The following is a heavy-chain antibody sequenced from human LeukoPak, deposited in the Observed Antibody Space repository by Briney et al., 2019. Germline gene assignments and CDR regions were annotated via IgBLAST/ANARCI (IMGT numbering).Heavy chain of an antibody. Sequence: GESLKISCKGSGYSFTNYWIGWVRQMPGKGLERMGIIYPDDSDTRYSPSFQGQVTISADKSISTAYLQWSSLNASDTAMYYCARLEEWLAYSSVAFWGQGTLVTVSS. CDR2: IYPDDSDT. CDR3: ARLEEWLAYSSVAF. J-gene: IGHJ4*02. CDR1: GYSFTNYW. D-gene: IGHD6-19*01. V-gene: IGHV5-51*01.